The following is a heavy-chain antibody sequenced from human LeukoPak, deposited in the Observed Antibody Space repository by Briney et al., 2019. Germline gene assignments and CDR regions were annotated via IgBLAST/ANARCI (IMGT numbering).Heavy chain of an antibody. J-gene: IGHJ6*03. CDR3: ARRSSSWYYYYYYMDV. D-gene: IGHD6-13*01. Sequence: SETLSLTCTVSGGSINGYYWSWIRQPPGKVLEWIGEINHSGSTNYNPSLKSRVTISVDTSKNQFSLKLSSVTAADTAVYYCARRSSSWYYYYYYMDVWGKGTTVTISS. CDR2: INHSGST. V-gene: IGHV4-34*01. CDR1: GGSINGYY.